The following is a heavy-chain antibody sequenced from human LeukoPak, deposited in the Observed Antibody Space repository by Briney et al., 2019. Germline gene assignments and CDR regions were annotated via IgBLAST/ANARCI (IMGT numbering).Heavy chain of an antibody. CDR3: ARVDDLDAFDI. V-gene: IGHV3-30*04. D-gene: IGHD2-2*03. CDR1: GFTFSSYA. CDR2: ISDDGSNK. J-gene: IGHJ3*02. Sequence: GRSLRLSCAASGFTFSSYAMHWVRQAPGKGLEWVAVISDDGSNKYYADSMKGRFTISRDNSKNTLYLQMNSLRAEDTAVYYSARVDDLDAFDIWGQGTMVTVSS.